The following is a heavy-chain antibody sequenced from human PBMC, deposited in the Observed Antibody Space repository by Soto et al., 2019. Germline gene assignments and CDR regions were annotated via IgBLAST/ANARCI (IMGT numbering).Heavy chain of an antibody. Sequence: EVQLVESGGGLVKPGGSLRLSCAASGFTFSSYSMNWVRQAPGKGLEWVSSISSSSSYIYYADSVKGRFTISRDNAKNSLYTQKNSLGAEDTAVNYWARPGGSGCYSEYYCHYGLDVWGQGTTVAVSS. J-gene: IGHJ6*02. D-gene: IGHD6-19*01. CDR2: ISSSSSYI. V-gene: IGHV3-21*01. CDR3: ARPGGSGCYSEYYCHYGLDV. CDR1: GFTFSSYS.